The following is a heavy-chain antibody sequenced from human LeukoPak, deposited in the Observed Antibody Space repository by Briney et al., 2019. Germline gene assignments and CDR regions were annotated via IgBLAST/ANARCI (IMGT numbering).Heavy chain of an antibody. CDR3: ARLDCSAAGCYNH. CDR1: GDSVTSYY. V-gene: IGHV4-59*08. Sequence: SETLSLTCSVSGDSVTSYYWNWIRQAPGKGLEWIGYVSHDGTTNYTPSLRSRVIMSVDTAKNNISPRLTSVTAADTAVYYCARLDCSAAGCYNHWGRGTLVTVSS. CDR2: VSHDGTT. J-gene: IGHJ4*02. D-gene: IGHD2-15*01.